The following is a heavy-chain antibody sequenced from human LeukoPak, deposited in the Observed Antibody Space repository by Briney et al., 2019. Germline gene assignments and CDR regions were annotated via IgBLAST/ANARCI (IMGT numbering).Heavy chain of an antibody. Sequence: ASVKVSCKASGYTFTSYAMHWVRQAPGQRLEWMGWSNAGNGNTKYSQEFQGRVTITRDTSASTAYMGLSSLRSEDTAVYYCARDGRYNLNYADYWGQGTLVTVSS. CDR1: GYTFTSYA. CDR3: ARDGRYNLNYADY. J-gene: IGHJ4*02. V-gene: IGHV1-3*02. CDR2: SNAGNGNT. D-gene: IGHD1-20*01.